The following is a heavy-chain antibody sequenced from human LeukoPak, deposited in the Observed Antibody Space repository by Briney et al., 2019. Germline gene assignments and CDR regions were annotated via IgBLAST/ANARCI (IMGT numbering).Heavy chain of an antibody. V-gene: IGHV1-18*01. CDR1: GYTFTSYG. CDR2: ISAYNGNT. D-gene: IGHD6-19*01. CDR3: ARDLGAVAGQFWFDP. J-gene: IGHJ5*02. Sequence: ASVKVSCKASGYTFTSYGISWVRQAPGQGLEWMGWISAYNGNTNYAQKFQGRVTMTRDTSISTAYMELSRLRSDDTAVYYCARDLGAVAGQFWFDPWGQGTLVTVSS.